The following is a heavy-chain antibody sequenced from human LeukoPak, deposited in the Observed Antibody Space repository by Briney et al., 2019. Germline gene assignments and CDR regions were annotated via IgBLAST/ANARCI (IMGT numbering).Heavy chain of an antibody. J-gene: IGHJ4*02. CDR2: INHSGST. Sequence: SETLSLTCAVYGGSFSGYYWSWIRQPPGKGLEWIGEINHSGSTNYNPSLKSRVTISVDTSKNQFSLKLSSVTAADTAVYYCARHSSGYYHYYFDYWGQGTLVTVSS. D-gene: IGHD3-22*01. V-gene: IGHV4-34*01. CDR3: ARHSSGYYHYYFDY. CDR1: GGSFSGYY.